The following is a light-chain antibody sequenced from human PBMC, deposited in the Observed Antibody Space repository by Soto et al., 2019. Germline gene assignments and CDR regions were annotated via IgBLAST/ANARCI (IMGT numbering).Light chain of an antibody. Sequence: QSVLTQPASVSGSPGQSINISCTGTSSDVVTYNLVSWYQQHPGKAPTVLIYEGTKRPSGVSNRFSGSRSGNTASLTVSGLQAEDEADYYCSSYEGSDILIFGGGTKLTVL. CDR3: SSYEGSDILI. CDR1: SSDVVTYNL. J-gene: IGLJ2*01. V-gene: IGLV2-14*02. CDR2: EGT.